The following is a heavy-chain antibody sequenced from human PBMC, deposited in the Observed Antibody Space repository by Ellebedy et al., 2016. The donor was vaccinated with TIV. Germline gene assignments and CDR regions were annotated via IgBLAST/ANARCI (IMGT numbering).Heavy chain of an antibody. Sequence: PGGSLRLSCAASGFTFSGYAMNWVRQAPGRGLEWVSSISGGSFRTYYSDSVKGRFTISRDNSKNTVYLQMNSLRAEDTAIYYCAKDDYGDYYYGVDVWGQGTTVTVSS. CDR1: GFTFSGYA. CDR3: AKDDYGDYYYGVDV. J-gene: IGHJ6*02. CDR2: ISGGSFRT. D-gene: IGHD4-17*01. V-gene: IGHV3-23*01.